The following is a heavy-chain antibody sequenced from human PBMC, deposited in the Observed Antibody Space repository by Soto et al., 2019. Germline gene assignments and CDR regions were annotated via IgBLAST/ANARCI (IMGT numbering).Heavy chain of an antibody. V-gene: IGHV3-9*01. Sequence: GGSLRLSCAASGFTFGEYAMHWVRRPPGEGLEWVASITWNSDMIGYADSVKGRFTISRDNGENSLYLQMSSLRREDTALYYCAKYGYGYGFSAIAFSARGTTVPGSS. D-gene: IGHD5-18*01. CDR2: ITWNSDMI. J-gene: IGHJ6*02. CDR1: GFTFGEYA. CDR3: AKYGYGYGFSAIAF.